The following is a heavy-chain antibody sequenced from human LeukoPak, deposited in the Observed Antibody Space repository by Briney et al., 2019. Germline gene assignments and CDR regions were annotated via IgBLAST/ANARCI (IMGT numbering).Heavy chain of an antibody. J-gene: IGHJ6*02. D-gene: IGHD1-20*01. CDR2: IWYDGSNK. Sequence: QPGRSQRLSCAASGFTFSSYGMHWVRQAPGKGLEWVAVIWYDGSNKYYADSVKGRFTISRDNSKNTLYLQMNSLRAEDTSVYYCAREGRYNWNYYYYYGMDVWGQGTTVTVTS. V-gene: IGHV3-33*01. CDR3: AREGRYNWNYYYYYGMDV. CDR1: GFTFSSYG.